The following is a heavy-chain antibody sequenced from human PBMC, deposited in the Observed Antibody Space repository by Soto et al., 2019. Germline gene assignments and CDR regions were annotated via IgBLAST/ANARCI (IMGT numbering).Heavy chain of an antibody. V-gene: IGHV4-4*02. D-gene: IGHD3-16*01. CDR3: ARVTLGELSFVHAFDN. CDR2: IYHSGST. CDR1: GGSISSSNW. J-gene: IGHJ3*02. Sequence: NPSETLSLTCGVSGGSISSSNWWSWVRQSPGKGLEWIGEIYHSGSTYYNPSLKSRVTISVDTSKNQFSLKLSSVTAADTAVYYCARVTLGELSFVHAFDNCGQGTTVTVSS.